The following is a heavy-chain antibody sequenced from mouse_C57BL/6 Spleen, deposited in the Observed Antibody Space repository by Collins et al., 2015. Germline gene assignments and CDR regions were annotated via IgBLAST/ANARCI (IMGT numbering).Heavy chain of an antibody. V-gene: IGHV1-39*01. J-gene: IGHJ3*01. CDR1: GYSFTDYI. CDR3: ASQAYYGPWFAY. Sequence: EIQLQQTGPELVKPGASVKISCKASGYSFTDYIMLWVKQSHGKSLEWIGNINPYYGSTSYNLKFKGKATLTVDKSSSTAYMQPNSLTSEDSAVYYCASQAYYGPWFAYWGQGTLVTVSA. CDR2: INPYYGST. D-gene: IGHD2-10*01.